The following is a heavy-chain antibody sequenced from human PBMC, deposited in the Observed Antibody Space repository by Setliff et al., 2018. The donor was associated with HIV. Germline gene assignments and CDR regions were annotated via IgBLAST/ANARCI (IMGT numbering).Heavy chain of an antibody. V-gene: IGHV3-23*01. CDR3: AKADRGYGRNWFDP. D-gene: IGHD4-17*01. Sequence: GGSLRLSCAASGFTFSSYAMSWVRQAPGKGLEWVSGISGSGGSTYYADSVKGRFNISRDNSKNTLYLQMNSLRAEDTAVYYCAKADRGYGRNWFDPWGQGTLVTVSS. CDR2: ISGSGGST. J-gene: IGHJ5*02. CDR1: GFTFSSYA.